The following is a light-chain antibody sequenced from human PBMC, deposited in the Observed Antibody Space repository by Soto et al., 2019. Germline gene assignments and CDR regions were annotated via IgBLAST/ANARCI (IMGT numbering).Light chain of an antibody. J-gene: IGKJ5*01. CDR3: QHSYSTPIT. Sequence: DVQVTQSPSSLSAAVGDRVTISCRTSQTIVTYLNWYQHKPGNAPKLLMYSASTLQSGVRSRFRGSGSGTEFTLTISSVQPDDFATYYCQHSYSTPITFGPGTRLEIK. CDR2: SAS. V-gene: IGKV1-39*01. CDR1: QTIVTY.